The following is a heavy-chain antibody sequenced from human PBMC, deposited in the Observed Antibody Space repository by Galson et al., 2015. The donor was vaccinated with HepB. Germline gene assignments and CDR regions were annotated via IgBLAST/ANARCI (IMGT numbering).Heavy chain of an antibody. CDR1: GFTFSSYE. D-gene: IGHD3-10*01. Sequence: SLRLSCAASGFTFSSYEMNWVRQAPGKGLGWVSYISSSGSTIYYADSVKGRFTISRDNAKNSLYLQMNSLRAKDTAVYYCARDLLNYHGSGKYYNGGMDVWGQGTTVAVSS. CDR2: ISSSGSTI. CDR3: ARDLLNYHGSGKYYNGGMDV. V-gene: IGHV3-48*03. J-gene: IGHJ6*02.